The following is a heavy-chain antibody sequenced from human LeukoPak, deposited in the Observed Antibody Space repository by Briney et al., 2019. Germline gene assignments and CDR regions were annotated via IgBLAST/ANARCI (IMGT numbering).Heavy chain of an antibody. CDR2: INHSGST. CDR1: GGSFSGYY. Sequence: SETLSLTCAVYGGSFSGYYWSWIRQPPGKGLEWIGEINHSGSTNYNPSLKSRVTISVDTSKNQFSLKLSSVTAADTAVYYCAIDLGHCSGGSCYFPKDYYYYGMDVWGQGTTVTVSS. D-gene: IGHD2-15*01. J-gene: IGHJ6*02. CDR3: AIDLGHCSGGSCYFPKDYYYYGMDV. V-gene: IGHV4-34*01.